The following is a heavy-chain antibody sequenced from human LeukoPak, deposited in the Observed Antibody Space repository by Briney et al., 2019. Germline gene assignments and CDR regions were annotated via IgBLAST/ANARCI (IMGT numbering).Heavy chain of an antibody. Sequence: ASVKVSCKASGYTFTIYYMHWVRQAPGQGLEWMGIINPSGGSTSYAQKFQGRVTMTRDTSTSTVYMELSSLRSEDTAVYYCAKDSGYSSGWPKYYFDYWGQGTLVTVSS. V-gene: IGHV1-46*03. CDR3: AKDSGYSSGWPKYYFDY. J-gene: IGHJ4*02. D-gene: IGHD6-19*01. CDR1: GYTFTIYY. CDR2: INPSGGST.